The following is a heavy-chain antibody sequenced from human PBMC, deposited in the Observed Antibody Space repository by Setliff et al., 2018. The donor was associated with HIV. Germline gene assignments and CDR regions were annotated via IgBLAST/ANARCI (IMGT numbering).Heavy chain of an antibody. CDR3: TTSNYYGSGSYYKRYYYYGLDV. V-gene: IGHV3-15*01. CDR2: IKSKTDGGTT. D-gene: IGHD3-10*01. J-gene: IGHJ6*02. Sequence: GGPLRLSCAASGFTFSNAWMSWVRQAPGKGLEWVGRIKSKTDGGTTDYAAPVKGRFTISRDDSKNTLYLQMNSLKTEDTAVYYCTTSNYYGSGSYYKRYYYYGLDVWGQGTTVTVSS. CDR1: GFTFSNAW.